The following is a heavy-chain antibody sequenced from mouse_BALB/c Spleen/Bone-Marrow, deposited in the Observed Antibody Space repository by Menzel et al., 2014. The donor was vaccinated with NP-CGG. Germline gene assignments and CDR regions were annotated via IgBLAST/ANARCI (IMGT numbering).Heavy chain of an antibody. V-gene: IGHV5-4*02. J-gene: IGHJ2*01. CDR1: GFTFSDYY. CDR2: ISDGGSYT. D-gene: IGHD2-4*01. Sequence: EVMLVESGGGLVKPGGSLKLSCAASGFTFSDYYTYWVRQTPEKRLEWVATISDGGSYTYYPGSVKGRFTISRDNAKNNLYLQMSSLKSEDTAMYYCARVSYDYFDYWGQGTTLTVSS. CDR3: ARVSYDYFDY.